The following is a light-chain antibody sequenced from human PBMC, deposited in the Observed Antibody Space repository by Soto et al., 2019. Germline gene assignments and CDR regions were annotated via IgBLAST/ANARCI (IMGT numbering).Light chain of an antibody. CDR3: CSFAVGAALV. J-gene: IGLJ2*01. CDR1: SSNVGTYDL. CDR2: EGT. Sequence: QSALTQPASVSASPGQSITISCTGTSSNVGTYDLVSWYQHHPDKAPKLIIYEGTKRPSGISSRFSGSKSGSTASLTISGLQAEEDADYYCCSFAVGAALVFGGGTKLTVL. V-gene: IGLV2-23*01.